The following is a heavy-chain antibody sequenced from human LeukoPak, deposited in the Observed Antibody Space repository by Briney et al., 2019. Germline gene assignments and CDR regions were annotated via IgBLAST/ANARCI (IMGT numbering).Heavy chain of an antibody. CDR3: ARRHFDAFDI. Sequence: VGSLRLSCAASGFTFSSYGMQWVRRAPGKGLEWVAVIWYDGSSKYYADSVKGRFTISRDNSKNALYLQMDSLTAEDTAVYYCARRHFDAFDIWGQGTVVTVSS. V-gene: IGHV3-33*01. CDR2: IWYDGSSK. J-gene: IGHJ3*02. CDR1: GFTFSSYG.